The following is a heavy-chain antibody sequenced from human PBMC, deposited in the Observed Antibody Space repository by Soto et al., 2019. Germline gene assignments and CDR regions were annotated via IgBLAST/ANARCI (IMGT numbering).Heavy chain of an antibody. CDR2: ISWNSGSI. D-gene: IGHD3-9*01. CDR1: GFTFDDYA. Sequence: EVQLVESGGGLVQPGRSLRLSCAASGFTFDDYAMHWVRQAPGKGLEWVSGISWNSGSIGYADSVKGRFTISRDNAKNSLYLQMNSLRAEDTALYYCAKEDRYYDILTGYYTDWFDPWGQGTLVTVSS. J-gene: IGHJ5*02. V-gene: IGHV3-9*01. CDR3: AKEDRYYDILTGYYTDWFDP.